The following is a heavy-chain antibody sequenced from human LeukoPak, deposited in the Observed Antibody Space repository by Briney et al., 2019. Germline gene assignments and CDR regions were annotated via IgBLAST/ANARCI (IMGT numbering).Heavy chain of an antibody. CDR2: IKQGMTEK. Sequence: GGSLRLSCAASGFMFSSYWMSWVRQAPGKGLEWVANIKQGMTEKYYVDSVKGRFTISRDNAKNSLYLQTSSLRAEDTAVYYCARVRGDVYFDFWGQGALVTVSS. J-gene: IGHJ4*02. CDR3: ARVRGDVYFDF. CDR1: GFMFSSYW. D-gene: IGHD2-21*02. V-gene: IGHV3-7*04.